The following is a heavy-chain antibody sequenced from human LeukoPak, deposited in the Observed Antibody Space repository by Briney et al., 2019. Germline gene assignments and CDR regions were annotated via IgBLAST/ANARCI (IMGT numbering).Heavy chain of an antibody. CDR3: ARGCSSTSCYGY. CDR1: GSRFTRYW. V-gene: IGHV5-51*01. D-gene: IGHD2-2*01. CDR2: IYPGNSDT. Sequence: RGESLQISFQGSGSRFTRYWIGWLRQVPGKGLEWMGIIYPGNSDTRYSPSFQGQVTISADKSISTAYLQWSSLKASDTAMYYCARGCSSTSCYGYWGQGTLDTVSS. J-gene: IGHJ4*02.